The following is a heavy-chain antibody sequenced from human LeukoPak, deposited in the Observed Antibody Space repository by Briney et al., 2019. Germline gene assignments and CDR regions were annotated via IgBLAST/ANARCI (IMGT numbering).Heavy chain of an antibody. CDR1: GYTFTGYY. D-gene: IGHD2-2*01. J-gene: IGHJ6*03. CDR2: INPNSGGT. Sequence: ASVKVSCKASGYTFTGYYMHWVRQAPGQGLEWMGWINPNSGGTNYAQKFQGRVTMTRDTSISTAYMELSRLRSDDTAVYYCARDGYGCSSTSCYGSYYYYMDVWGKGSTVTVSS. CDR3: ARDGYGCSSTSCYGSYYYYMDV. V-gene: IGHV1-2*02.